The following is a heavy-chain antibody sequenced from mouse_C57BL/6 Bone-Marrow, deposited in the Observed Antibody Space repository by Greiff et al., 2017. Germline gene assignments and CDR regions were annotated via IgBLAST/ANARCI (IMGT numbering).Heavy chain of an antibody. J-gene: IGHJ4*01. CDR1: GYTFTSYW. D-gene: IGHD2-3*01. CDR3: AREGRMAHGYYPYYYAMDY. V-gene: IGHV1-64*01. CDR2: IHPNSGST. Sequence: QVQLQQPGAELVKPGASVKLSCKASGYTFTSYWMHWVKQRPGQGLEWIGMIHPNSGSTNYNEKFKSKATLTVDKSSSTAYMQLSSPTSEDSAVYYCAREGRMAHGYYPYYYAMDYWGQGTSVTVSS.